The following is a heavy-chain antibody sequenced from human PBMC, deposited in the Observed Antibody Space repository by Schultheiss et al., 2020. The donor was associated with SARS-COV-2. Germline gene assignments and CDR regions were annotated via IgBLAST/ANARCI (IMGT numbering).Heavy chain of an antibody. D-gene: IGHD6-19*01. V-gene: IGHV5-51*01. J-gene: IGHJ4*02. CDR2: IYPGDSDT. Sequence: GGSLRLSCKGSGYSFTSYWIGWVRQMPGKVLEWMGIIYPGDSDTRYSPYFQGQVTISADKSISTAYLQWSSLKASDTAMYYCARRIAVAGFDYWGQGTLVTVSS. CDR3: ARRIAVAGFDY. CDR1: GYSFTSYW.